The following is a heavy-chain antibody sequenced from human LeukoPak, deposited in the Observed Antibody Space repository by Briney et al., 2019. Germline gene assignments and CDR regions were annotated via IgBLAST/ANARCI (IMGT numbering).Heavy chain of an antibody. CDR3: AKDSWQFAPDYYYYMDV. Sequence: GGSLRLSCAASGFTFSNYAMSWVRQAPGKGLEWFSAITSSGDTTYYADSVKGRFSISRDNSKNTLYLQMNSLRADDTAVYYCAKDSWQFAPDYYYYMDVWGKGTTVTVSS. V-gene: IGHV3-23*01. D-gene: IGHD2-15*01. CDR1: GFTFSNYA. CDR2: ITSSGDTT. J-gene: IGHJ6*03.